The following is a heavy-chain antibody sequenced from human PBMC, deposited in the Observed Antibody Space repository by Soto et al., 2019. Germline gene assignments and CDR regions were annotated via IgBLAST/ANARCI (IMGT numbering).Heavy chain of an antibody. V-gene: IGHV3-73*02. CDR2: IRDKANHDAT. D-gene: IGHD1-26*01. CDR1: GFSFSDSA. CDR3: TRPPSGSYGDDSDY. J-gene: IGHJ4*02. Sequence: EVQLVESGGGWVQPGGSLKLSCSGSGFSFSDSAIHWVRQASGQGLEWVGRIRDKANHDATAYDVSVRGRFTISRDDSENTAYLQMNSLKTEDTAVYYCTRPPSGSYGDDSDYWGQGTLVTVSS.